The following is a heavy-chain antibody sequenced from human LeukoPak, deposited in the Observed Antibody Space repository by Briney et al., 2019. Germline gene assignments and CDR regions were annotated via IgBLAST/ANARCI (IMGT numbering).Heavy chain of an antibody. D-gene: IGHD6-19*01. CDR1: GYTFTSYG. CDR2: ISAYNGNT. J-gene: IGHJ4*02. Sequence: ASVKVSCKASGYTFTSYGISWVRQAPGQGLEWMGWISAYNGNTNYAQKLLRRVTMTTDTSTSSAYMELRSLRSDDTAVYYCARVLSSGWSLYYFDYWGQGTLVTVSS. V-gene: IGHV1-18*01. CDR3: ARVLSSGWSLYYFDY.